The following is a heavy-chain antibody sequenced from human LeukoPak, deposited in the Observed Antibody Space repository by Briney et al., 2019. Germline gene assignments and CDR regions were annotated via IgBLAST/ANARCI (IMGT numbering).Heavy chain of an antibody. CDR2: FDPEDGET. CDR3: AAFSPEWLVRRGVDY. J-gene: IGHJ4*02. D-gene: IGHD6-19*01. Sequence: AASVKVSCKVSGYTLTELSMHWVRQAPGKGLEWMGGFDPEDGETIYAQKFQGRVTLTEDTSTDTAYMELSSLRSEDTAVYYCAAFSPEWLVRRGVDYWGQGTLVTVSS. V-gene: IGHV1-24*01. CDR1: GYTLTELS.